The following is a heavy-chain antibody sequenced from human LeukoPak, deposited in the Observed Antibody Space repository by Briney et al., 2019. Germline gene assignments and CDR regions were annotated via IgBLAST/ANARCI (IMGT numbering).Heavy chain of an antibody. CDR3: ARGDVYGPRGAFDI. CDR2: IYYSGST. Sequence: SETLSHTCTVSGGSISSYYWSWIRQPPGKGLEWIGYIYYSGSTNYNPSLKSRVTISVDTSKNHFSLKLSSVTAADTAVYYCARGDVYGPRGAFDIWGQGTMVTVSS. CDR1: GGSISSYY. D-gene: IGHD2/OR15-2a*01. J-gene: IGHJ3*02. V-gene: IGHV4-59*01.